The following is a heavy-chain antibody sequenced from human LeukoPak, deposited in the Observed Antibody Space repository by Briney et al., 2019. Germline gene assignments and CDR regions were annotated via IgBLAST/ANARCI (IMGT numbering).Heavy chain of an antibody. CDR1: GGSISSYY. CDR2: IYTSGST. Sequence: SETLSLTCTVSGGSISSYYWSWIRQPPGKGLEGIGYIYTSGSTNYNPSLKSRVPISVDTSKNQFSLKLSSVTAADTAVYYCARHRLDSSGYYSYFDYWGQGTLVTVSS. CDR3: ARHRLDSSGYYSYFDY. D-gene: IGHD3-22*01. J-gene: IGHJ4*02. V-gene: IGHV4-4*09.